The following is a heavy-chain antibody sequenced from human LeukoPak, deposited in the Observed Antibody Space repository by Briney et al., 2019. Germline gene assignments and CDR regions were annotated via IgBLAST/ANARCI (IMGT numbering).Heavy chain of an antibody. CDR2: IIPIFGTA. CDR1: GGTFSSYA. V-gene: IGHV1-69*13. CDR3: ARGPPVAAHNWFDP. J-gene: IGHJ5*02. D-gene: IGHD6-19*01. Sequence: GASVKVSCKASGGTFSSYAISWVRQAPGQGLEWMGGIIPIFGTANYAQKFQGRVTITADESTSTAYMELSSLRSEDTAAYYCARGPPVAAHNWFDPWGQGTLVTVSS.